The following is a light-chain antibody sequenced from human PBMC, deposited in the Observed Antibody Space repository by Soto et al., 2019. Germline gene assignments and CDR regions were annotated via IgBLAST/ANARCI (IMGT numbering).Light chain of an antibody. CDR1: QRFRGL. CDR3: QQRSNWPIT. CDR2: DES. J-gene: IGKJ5*01. Sequence: EVVLKPSQVTLSFSPGERATLSCRPRQRFRGLLAWYEQKPGQAPRLIIYDESNRATGIQARFSGSWSGTDFTLTISSLEPEEWAVDYGQQRSNWPITFGQGTRLEIK. V-gene: IGKV3-11*01.